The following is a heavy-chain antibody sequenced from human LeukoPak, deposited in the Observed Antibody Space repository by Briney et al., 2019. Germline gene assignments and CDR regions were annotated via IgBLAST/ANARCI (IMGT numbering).Heavy chain of an antibody. V-gene: IGHV5-51*01. CDR2: IYPGDSDT. CDR3: ARETHLGDCSSTSCSYGMDV. D-gene: IGHD2-2*01. Sequence: GESLKISCKGSGYSFTSYWIGWVRQMPGKGLEWMGIIYPGDSDTRYSPSFQGQVTISADKSISTAYLQWSSLKASDTAMYYCARETHLGDCSSTSCSYGMDVWGQGTTVTASS. CDR1: GYSFTSYW. J-gene: IGHJ6*02.